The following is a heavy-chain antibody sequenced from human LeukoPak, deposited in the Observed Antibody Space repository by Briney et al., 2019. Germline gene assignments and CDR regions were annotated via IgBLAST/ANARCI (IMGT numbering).Heavy chain of an antibody. CDR2: INPSSGGT. CDR3: ASLTPPGIAVAGVDY. J-gene: IGHJ4*02. D-gene: IGHD6-19*01. CDR1: GYTFTGYY. Sequence: ASVKVSCKASGYTFTGYYMHWVRQAPGQGLEWMGWINPSSGGTNYAQKFQGRVTMTRDTSISTAYMELSRLRSDDTAVYYCASLTPPGIAVAGVDYWGQGTLVTVSS. V-gene: IGHV1-2*02.